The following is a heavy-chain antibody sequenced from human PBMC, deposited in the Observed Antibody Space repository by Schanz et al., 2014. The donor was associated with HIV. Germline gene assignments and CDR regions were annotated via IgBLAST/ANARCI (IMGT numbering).Heavy chain of an antibody. Sequence: VQLVEFGGDLVQPGRSLRLSCAASGFSFEEYAMHWVRQAPGKGLEWVAVIWYDGSHTYYADSVKGRFTISRDKSKNTLYLQMNSLRVEDTAVYYCARGAGDTDWGRIWGQGTLVTVSS. V-gene: IGHV3-33*08. J-gene: IGHJ3*02. CDR3: ARGAGDTDWGRI. CDR2: IWYDGSHT. D-gene: IGHD5-18*01. CDR1: GFSFEEYA.